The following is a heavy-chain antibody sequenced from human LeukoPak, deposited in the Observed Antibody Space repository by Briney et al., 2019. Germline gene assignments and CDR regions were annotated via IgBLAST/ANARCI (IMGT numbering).Heavy chain of an antibody. CDR2: IYYSGST. J-gene: IGHJ4*02. V-gene: IGHV4-59*01. CDR3: GSEGELGDYFDY. CDR1: GGSSSSYY. D-gene: IGHD1-26*01. Sequence: PSETLSLTCTVSGGSSSSYYWIWLRQPPGKGRVWFGYIYYSGSTNYHPSLKSRVTISVDTSKNQFSLKLSSVTAADTAVYYCGSEGELGDYFDYWGQGTLVTVSS.